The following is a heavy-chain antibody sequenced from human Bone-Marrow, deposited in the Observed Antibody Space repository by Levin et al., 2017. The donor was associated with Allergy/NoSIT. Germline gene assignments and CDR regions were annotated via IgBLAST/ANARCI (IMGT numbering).Heavy chain of an antibody. CDR1: GGSITNSY. Sequence: SQTLSLTCTVSGGSITNSYWSWIRQPPGKGLEWIGYIYYSGSTNYNPSLKSRVTISVDTSKNQFSLKLSSVTAADSAVYYCGRDRTIAAAGGGHYYYGMDGWGQGTTVTVSS. CDR3: GRDRTIAAAGGGHYYYGMDG. CDR2: IYYSGST. J-gene: IGHJ6*02. D-gene: IGHD6-13*01. V-gene: IGHV4-59*01.